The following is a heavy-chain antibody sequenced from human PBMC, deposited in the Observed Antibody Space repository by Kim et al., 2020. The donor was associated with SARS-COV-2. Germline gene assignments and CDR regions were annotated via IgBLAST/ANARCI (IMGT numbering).Heavy chain of an antibody. CDR1: GYTFTSYY. CDR3: ARSGSSGWYDYYYYGMDV. V-gene: IGHV1-46*01. D-gene: IGHD6-19*01. CDR2: INPSGGST. J-gene: IGHJ6*02. Sequence: ASVKVSCKASGYTFTSYYLHWVRQAPGQGLEWMGIINPSGGSTSYAQKFQGIVTMTRDTSTSTVYMELSSLRSEDTAVYYWARSGSSGWYDYYYYGMDVWGQGTAVTLSS.